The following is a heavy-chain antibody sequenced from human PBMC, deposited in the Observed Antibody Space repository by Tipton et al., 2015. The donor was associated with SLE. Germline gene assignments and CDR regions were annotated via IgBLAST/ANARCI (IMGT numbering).Heavy chain of an antibody. D-gene: IGHD7-27*01. V-gene: IGHV3-21*01. CDR2: ISSSSSYI. Sequence: SGAEVKKPGSSVKVSCKASGGTFRSYSMNWVRQAPGKGLEWVSSISSSSSYIYYADSVKGRFTISRDNAKNSLYLQMNSLRAEDTTVYYCARGEVLSWGSGYYYYMDVWGKGTTVTVSS. CDR1: GGTFRSYS. CDR3: ARGEVLSWGSGYYYYMDV. J-gene: IGHJ6*03.